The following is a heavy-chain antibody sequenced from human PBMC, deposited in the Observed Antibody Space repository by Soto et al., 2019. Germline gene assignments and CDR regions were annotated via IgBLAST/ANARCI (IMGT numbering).Heavy chain of an antibody. V-gene: IGHV4-59*01. CDR2: IYYSGST. J-gene: IGHJ4*02. D-gene: IGHD7-27*01. Sequence: SETLSLTCTVSGGSISSYYWSWIRQPPGKGLEWIGYIYYSGSTNYNPSLKSRVTISVDTSKNQFSLKPSSVTAADTAVYYCARGRTGDQDYWGQGTLVTVSS. CDR3: ARGRTGDQDY. CDR1: GGSISSYY.